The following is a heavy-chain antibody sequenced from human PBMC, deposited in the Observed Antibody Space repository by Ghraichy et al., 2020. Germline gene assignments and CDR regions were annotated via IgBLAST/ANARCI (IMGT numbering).Heavy chain of an antibody. CDR1: GFTFSDYY. Sequence: GGSLRLSCAASGFTFSDYYMSWIRQAPGKGLEWVSYISSSGSTIYYADSVKGRFTISRDNAKNSLYLQMNSLRAEDTAVYYCATRYNWNDVDFGYWGQGTLVTVSS. D-gene: IGHD1-20*01. J-gene: IGHJ4*02. V-gene: IGHV3-11*01. CDR2: ISSSGSTI. CDR3: ATRYNWNDVDFGY.